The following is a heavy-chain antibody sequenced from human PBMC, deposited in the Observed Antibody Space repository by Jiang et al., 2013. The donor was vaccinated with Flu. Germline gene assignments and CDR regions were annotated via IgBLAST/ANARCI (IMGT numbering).Heavy chain of an antibody. CDR2: INDGRNT. Sequence: LLKPSETLSLTCAVYGDSFSGYYWTWIRQAPGKGLEWIGDINDGRNTFYNESPKSRVTISVDTSKNQFSLKLASVTAADTATYYCARVHCTGGSCYGRGFDVWGPGTKVSVSS. J-gene: IGHJ3*01. CDR1: GDSFSGYY. V-gene: IGHV4-34*01. CDR3: ARVHCTGGSCYGRGFDV. D-gene: IGHD2-15*01.